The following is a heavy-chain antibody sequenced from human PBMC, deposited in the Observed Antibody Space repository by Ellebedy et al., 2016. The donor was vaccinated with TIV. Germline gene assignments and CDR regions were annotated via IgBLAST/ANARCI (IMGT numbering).Heavy chain of an antibody. V-gene: IGHV3-21*01. J-gene: IGHJ4*02. CDR1: GFTFSSYS. CDR3: ATRGEGYCSGGSCYSESDY. D-gene: IGHD2-15*01. Sequence: GESLKISCAASGFTFSSYSMNWVRQAPGKGLEWVSSISSSSSYIYYADSVKGRFTISRDNAKNSLYLQMNSLRAEDTAVYYCATRGEGYCSGGSCYSESDYWGQGTPVTVSS. CDR2: ISSSSSYI.